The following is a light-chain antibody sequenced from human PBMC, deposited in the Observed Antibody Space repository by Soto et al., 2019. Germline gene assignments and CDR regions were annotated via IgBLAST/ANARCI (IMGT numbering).Light chain of an antibody. Sequence: DIQMTQSPSTLSASVGDRVTITCRASPSISSWLAWYQQKPGKAPKLLIHKASSLESGVPSRFSGSGSGTEFTLTISSLQPDDFATYYCQQYNSYRRTFGQGTKVEIK. V-gene: IGKV1-5*03. CDR3: QQYNSYRRT. J-gene: IGKJ1*01. CDR1: PSISSW. CDR2: KAS.